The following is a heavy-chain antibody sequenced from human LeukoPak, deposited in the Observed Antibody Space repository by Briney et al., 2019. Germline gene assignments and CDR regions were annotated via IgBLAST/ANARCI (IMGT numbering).Heavy chain of an antibody. CDR2: ISGSGGST. D-gene: IGHD3-22*01. V-gene: IGHV3-23*01. J-gene: IGHJ4*02. CDR1: GFTFSSYW. Sequence: GGSLRLSCAASGFTFSSYWMSWVRQAPGKGLEWVSAISGSGGSTYYADSVKGRFTISRDNSKNTLYLQMNSLRAEDTAVYYCALRITMIVVVRKWGQGTLVTVSS. CDR3: ALRITMIVVVRK.